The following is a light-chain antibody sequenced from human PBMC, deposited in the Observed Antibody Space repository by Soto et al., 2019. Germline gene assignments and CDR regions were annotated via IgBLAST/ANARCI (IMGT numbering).Light chain of an antibody. CDR3: HQYNTSPWT. CDR1: QSVSSNY. Sequence: EIVLTQSPGTLSLSPGERATLSCRASQSVSSNYLAWYQQKPGQAPRLLIYGTSSRATGVTDRFSGSGSGTDFTLTISRLEPEDFAVYYCHQYNTSPWTFGQGTKVEIK. J-gene: IGKJ1*01. V-gene: IGKV3-20*01. CDR2: GTS.